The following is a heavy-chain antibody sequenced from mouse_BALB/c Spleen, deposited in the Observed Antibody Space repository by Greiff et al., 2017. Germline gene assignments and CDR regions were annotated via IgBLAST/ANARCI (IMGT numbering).Heavy chain of an antibody. V-gene: IGHV5-6-3*01. CDR2: INSNGGST. Sequence: EVMLVESGGGLVQPGGSLELSCAASGFTFSSYGMSWVRQTPDKRLELVATINSNGGSTYYPDSVKGRFTISRDNAKNTLYLQMSSLKSEDTAMYYCARDRMITGNYYAMDYWGQGTSVTVSS. CDR3: ARDRMITGNYYAMDY. D-gene: IGHD2-4*01. J-gene: IGHJ4*01. CDR1: GFTFSSYG.